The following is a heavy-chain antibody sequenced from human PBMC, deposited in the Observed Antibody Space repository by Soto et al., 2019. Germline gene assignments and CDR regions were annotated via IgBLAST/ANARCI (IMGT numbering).Heavy chain of an antibody. V-gene: IGHV4-34*01. D-gene: IGHD3-10*01. CDR3: APGRRGSGSYYPPDAFDI. Sequence: PSETLSLTCAVYGGSFSGYYLSWIRQPPGKGLEWIGEINHSGSTNYNPSLKSRVTISVDTSKNQFSLKLSSVTAADTAVYYCAPGRRGSGSYYPPDAFDIWGQGTMLTVSS. CDR1: GGSFSGYY. J-gene: IGHJ3*02. CDR2: INHSGST.